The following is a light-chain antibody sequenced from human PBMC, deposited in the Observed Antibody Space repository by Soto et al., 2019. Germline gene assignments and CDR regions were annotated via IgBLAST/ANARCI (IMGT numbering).Light chain of an antibody. Sequence: QSVLTQPPSVSAAPGQKVTISCSGSSSNIGNNYVSWYQQLPGTAPKLLIYDNNKRPAGIPDRFSGSKSGTSATLGITGLQTGDEVDYYCGTWDSSLSAGIFGTGTKVTAL. V-gene: IGLV1-51*01. J-gene: IGLJ1*01. CDR3: GTWDSSLSAGI. CDR2: DNN. CDR1: SSNIGNNY.